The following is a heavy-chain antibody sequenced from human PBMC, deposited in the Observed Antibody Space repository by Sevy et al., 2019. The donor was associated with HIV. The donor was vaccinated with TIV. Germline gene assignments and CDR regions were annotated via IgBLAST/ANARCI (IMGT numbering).Heavy chain of an antibody. D-gene: IGHD4-17*01. CDR3: ARDLPPSATTVAHFDY. V-gene: IGHV3-48*03. Sequence: GGSLRLSCAASGFMFSSYEMNWVRQAPGKGLEWVSYISNSGTTISYSDSVRGRFSISRDNARNSLYLQMNSLRAEDTAVYYCARDLPPSATTVAHFDYWGQGTLVTVSS. CDR2: ISNSGTTI. CDR1: GFMFSSYE. J-gene: IGHJ4*02.